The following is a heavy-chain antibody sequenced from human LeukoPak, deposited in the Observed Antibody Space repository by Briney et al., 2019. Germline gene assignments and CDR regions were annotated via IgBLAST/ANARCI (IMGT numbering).Heavy chain of an antibody. CDR1: GFTFDDYA. V-gene: IGHV3-9*01. D-gene: IGHD3-22*01. J-gene: IGHJ4*02. CDR2: ISWNSGSI. CDR3: AKDIDYDSSGYYFDY. Sequence: PGRSLRLSCAASGFTFDDYAMHWVRQAPGKGLEWVSGISWNSGSIGYADSVKGRFTISRDNAKNSLYLQMNSLRAEDTALYYCAKDIDYDSSGYYFDYWGQGTLVTVSS.